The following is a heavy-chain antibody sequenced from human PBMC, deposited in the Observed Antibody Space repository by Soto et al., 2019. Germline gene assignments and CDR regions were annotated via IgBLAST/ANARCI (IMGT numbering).Heavy chain of an antibody. V-gene: IGHV3-7*01. Sequence: GGSLRLSCEASGFMFTNYWMSWIRQAPGKGLEWVATIRQDGNEKHYVDSVRGRFTISRDNAGTSLYLQMISLRAEDTAIYYCVRGCGEAHCPYYLDVWGKGTTVTVSS. D-gene: IGHD2-21*01. CDR2: IRQDGNEK. CDR3: VRGCGEAHCPYYLDV. J-gene: IGHJ6*03. CDR1: GFMFTNYW.